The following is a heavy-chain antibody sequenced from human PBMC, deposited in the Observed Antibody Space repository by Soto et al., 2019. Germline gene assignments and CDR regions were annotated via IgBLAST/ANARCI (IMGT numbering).Heavy chain of an antibody. CDR2: ISNSGGST. J-gene: IGHJ4*02. CDR3: AKDGVHDYGDYHHVDC. V-gene: IGHV3-23*01. CDR1: GFTFSSYA. D-gene: IGHD4-17*01. Sequence: EVQLLESGGGLVQPGGSLRLSCAASGFTFSSYAMTWVRQAPGKGLEWVSTISNSGGSTYYADSVKGRLTISRDNSKSTLYLQMKSLRVEDTAVYYCAKDGVHDYGDYHHVDCWGQGTLVTVSS.